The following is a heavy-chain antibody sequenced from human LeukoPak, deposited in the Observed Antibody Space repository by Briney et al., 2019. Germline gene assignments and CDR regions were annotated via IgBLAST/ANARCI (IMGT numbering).Heavy chain of an antibody. J-gene: IGHJ2*01. D-gene: IGHD2-21*02. CDR2: IYHSGST. CDR3: ARVVVVTAPPPYWYFDL. Sequence: SGTLSLTCAVSGGSISSSNWWSWVRQPPGKGLEWIGEIYHSGSTNYNPSLKSRVTISVDKSKNQFSLKLSSVTAADTAVYYCARVVVVTAPPPYWYFDLWGRGTLVTVSS. CDR1: GGSISSSNW. V-gene: IGHV4-4*02.